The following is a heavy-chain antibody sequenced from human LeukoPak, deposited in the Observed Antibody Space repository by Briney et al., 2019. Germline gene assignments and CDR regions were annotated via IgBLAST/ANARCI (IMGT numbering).Heavy chain of an antibody. CDR1: GFTFRNYD. J-gene: IGHJ4*02. D-gene: IGHD3-10*01. Sequence: GGSLRLSCAASGFTFRNYDMNWVRQATGKGLEWVAAAGTADDTYYAASVKGRFTISREDARNSLYLQMDSLSAGDTAVYYCARVAGSRTIYYFYYWGQGTLVTVSS. V-gene: IGHV3-13*04. CDR3: ARVAGSRTIYYFYY. CDR2: AGTADDT.